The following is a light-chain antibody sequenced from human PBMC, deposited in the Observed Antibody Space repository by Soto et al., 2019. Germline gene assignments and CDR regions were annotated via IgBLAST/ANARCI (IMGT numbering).Light chain of an antibody. CDR3: QQYNNWPHT. CDR2: GAS. Sequence: EILMTQSPGTLSVSPGERATLSCMASQSVSSNLAWYQQKPGQAPRLLIYGASTRATGIPARFSGSGSGTEFTLTISSLQSEDFAVYYCQQYNNWPHTFGPGTKVDIK. CDR1: QSVSSN. V-gene: IGKV3-15*01. J-gene: IGKJ3*01.